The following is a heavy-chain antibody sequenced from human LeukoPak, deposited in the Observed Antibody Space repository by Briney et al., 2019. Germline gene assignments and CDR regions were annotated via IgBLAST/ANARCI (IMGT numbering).Heavy chain of an antibody. J-gene: IGHJ4*02. V-gene: IGHV3-30*18. CDR3: AKKGADFDY. D-gene: IGHD1-26*01. CDR1: GFTFSSYG. Sequence: PAGPFQRLSYAASGFTFSSYGMHWVRQPRGRGLGWVAVISHDGSNKYYADSVKGRFTISRDNSKNTLYLQMNRLRAEDTAVYYWAKKGADFDYWGQGTLVTVSS. CDR2: ISHDGSNK.